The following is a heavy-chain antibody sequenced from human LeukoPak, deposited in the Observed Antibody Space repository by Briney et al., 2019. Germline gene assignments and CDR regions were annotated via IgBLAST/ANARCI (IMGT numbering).Heavy chain of an antibody. D-gene: IGHD6-6*01. J-gene: IGHJ4*02. CDR2: IYYSGST. Sequence: SETLSLTCTVSGGSISSSSYYWGWIRQPPGKGLEWIGSIYYSGSTYYNPSLKSRVTISVDTSKNQFSLKLSSVTAADTAVYYCARGSSIAARYFDYWGQGTLVTVSS. V-gene: IGHV4-39*07. CDR3: ARGSSIAARYFDY. CDR1: GGSISSSSYY.